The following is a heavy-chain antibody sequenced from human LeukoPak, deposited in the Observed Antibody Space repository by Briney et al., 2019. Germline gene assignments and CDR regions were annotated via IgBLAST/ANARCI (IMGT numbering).Heavy chain of an antibody. CDR2: INHSGST. Sequence: PSETLSLTCAVYGGSFSGYYWSWIRQPPGKGLEWIGEINHSGSTNYNPSLKSRVTISVDASKNQFSLKLSSVTAADTAVYYCARGGYCSSTSCYGDDAFDIWGQGTMVAVSS. D-gene: IGHD2-2*01. CDR3: ARGGYCSSTSCYGDDAFDI. V-gene: IGHV4-34*01. J-gene: IGHJ3*02. CDR1: GGSFSGYY.